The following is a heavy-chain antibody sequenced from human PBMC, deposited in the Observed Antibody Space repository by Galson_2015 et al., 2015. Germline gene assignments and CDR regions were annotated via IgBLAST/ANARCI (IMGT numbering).Heavy chain of an antibody. V-gene: IGHV3-30-3*01. J-gene: IGHJ5*02. CDR1: GFTFSSYA. CDR3: ARDLYSVRLGVFVLRAALDP. CDR2: ISYDGSNK. D-gene: IGHD5/OR15-5a*01. Sequence: SLRLSCAASGFTFSSYAMHWVRQAPGKGLEWVAVISYDGSNKYYADSVKGRFTISRDNSKNTLYLQMNSLRAEDTAVYYCARDLYSVRLGVFVLRAALDPWGQGTLVTVSS.